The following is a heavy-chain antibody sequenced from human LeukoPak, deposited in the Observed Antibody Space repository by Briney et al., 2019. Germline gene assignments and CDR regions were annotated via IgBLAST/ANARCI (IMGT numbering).Heavy chain of an antibody. CDR3: ARDGFYDGARRSDDGFNV. D-gene: IGHD3-16*01. V-gene: IGHV4-61*02. CDR1: GGSISSGPYY. CDR2: IYTSGST. Sequence: NASETLSLTCTVSGGSISSGPYYWSWIRQPAGKGLEWIGRIYTSGSTNYNPSLTSRVTMSVDRSKNQFSLKLSSVTAADTAVYYCARDGFYDGARRSDDGFNVWGQGTMVTVSS. J-gene: IGHJ3*01.